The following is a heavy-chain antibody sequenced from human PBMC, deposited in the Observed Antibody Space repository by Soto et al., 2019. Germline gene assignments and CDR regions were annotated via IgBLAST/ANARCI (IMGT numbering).Heavy chain of an antibody. CDR2: ISYDGSNK. D-gene: IGHD1-26*01. V-gene: IGHV3-30*03. J-gene: IGHJ4*02. CDR1: GFTFSSYG. Sequence: GGSLRLSCAASGFTFSSYGMHWVRQAPGKGLEWVAVISYDGSNKYYADSVKGRFTISRDNSKNTLYLQMNSLRAEGTAVYYCASSELRLDYWGQGTLVTVSS. CDR3: ASSELRLDY.